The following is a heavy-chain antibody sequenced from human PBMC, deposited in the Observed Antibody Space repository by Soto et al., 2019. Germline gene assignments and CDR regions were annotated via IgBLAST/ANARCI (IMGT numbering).Heavy chain of an antibody. CDR2: ISGSGTKT. CDR3: AKDHPVIEVVKVFEY. J-gene: IGHJ4*02. CDR1: AFSFSSYA. D-gene: IGHD3-22*01. Sequence: GGSLRPSCAASAFSFSSYAMSWVRQAPGKGLDWVSAISGSGTKTHYADSVKGRFTIARDNSKNTLYLQMSRLRAEDTAVYYCAKDHPVIEVVKVFEYWGRGALVTVSS. V-gene: IGHV3-23*01.